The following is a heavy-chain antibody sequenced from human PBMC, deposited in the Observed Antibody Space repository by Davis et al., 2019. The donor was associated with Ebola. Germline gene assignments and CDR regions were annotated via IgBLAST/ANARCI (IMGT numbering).Heavy chain of an antibody. Sequence: GGSLRLSCAASGFTFSSYEMTWVRQAPGKGLEWVSYISSSGSTIYYADSVKGRFTISRHNSKNTLYLQMNSLRAEDTAVYYCARDPLGIAAAGIHWGPGMDVWGQGTTVTVSS. CDR2: ISSSGSTI. D-gene: IGHD6-13*01. J-gene: IGHJ6*02. V-gene: IGHV3-48*01. CDR3: ARDPLGIAAAGIHWGPGMDV. CDR1: GFTFSSYE.